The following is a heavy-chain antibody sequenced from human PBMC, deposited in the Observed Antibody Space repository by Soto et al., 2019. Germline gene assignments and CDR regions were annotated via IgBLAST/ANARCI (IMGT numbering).Heavy chain of an antibody. CDR2: IYYSGST. Sequence: QVQLQESGPGLVKPSETLSLTCTVSGGSISSYYWSWIRQPPGKGLEWIGYIYYSGSTNYNPSLKRRVTISVDTSKNQFSLKLSSVTAADTAVYYCARHGYYVPYWYFDLWGRGTLVTVSS. J-gene: IGHJ2*01. V-gene: IGHV4-59*08. CDR1: GGSISSYY. CDR3: ARHGYYVPYWYFDL. D-gene: IGHD3-10*02.